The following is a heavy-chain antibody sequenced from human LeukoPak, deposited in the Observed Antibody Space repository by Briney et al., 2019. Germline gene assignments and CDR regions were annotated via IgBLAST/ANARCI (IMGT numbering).Heavy chain of an antibody. Sequence: GGSLRLSCVASGFTLNNYDMHWVRQATGEGLEWVSIIYRAGETYYPGSVKGRFTISRENAKNSLYLQMNSLRAGDTAVYYCAREMSGSYDAFDIWGQGTMVTVSS. D-gene: IGHD1-26*01. V-gene: IGHV3-13*01. J-gene: IGHJ3*02. CDR3: AREMSGSYDAFDI. CDR2: IYRAGET. CDR1: GFTLNNYD.